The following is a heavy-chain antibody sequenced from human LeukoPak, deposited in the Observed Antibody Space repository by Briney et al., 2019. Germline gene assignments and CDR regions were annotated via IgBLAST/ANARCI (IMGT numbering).Heavy chain of an antibody. CDR1: GSTFSSSA. Sequence: PGGSLRLSCAASGSTFSSSAMSWVRQAPGKGLEWVSVISSSGGSTYYADSVKGRFTIFRDNSKNTLYLQMSSLRAEDTAVYYCAKGSRSIAVDNLCDYWGQGTLVTVSS. CDR2: ISSSGGST. D-gene: IGHD6-6*01. V-gene: IGHV3-23*01. J-gene: IGHJ4*02. CDR3: AKGSRSIAVDNLCDY.